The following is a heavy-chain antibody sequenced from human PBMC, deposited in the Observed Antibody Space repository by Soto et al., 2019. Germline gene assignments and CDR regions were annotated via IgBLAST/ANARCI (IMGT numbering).Heavy chain of an antibody. V-gene: IGHV4-59*01. D-gene: IGHD3-22*01. Sequence: SETLSLTCTVSGGSISSYYWSWIRQPPGKGLEWIGYIYYSGSTNYNPSLKSRVTISVDTSKNQFSLKLSPVTAADTAVYYCARNGDSSGYSHSPSSYYYYYGMDVWGQGTTVTVSS. CDR2: IYYSGST. CDR1: GGSISSYY. CDR3: ARNGDSSGYSHSPSSYYYYYGMDV. J-gene: IGHJ6*02.